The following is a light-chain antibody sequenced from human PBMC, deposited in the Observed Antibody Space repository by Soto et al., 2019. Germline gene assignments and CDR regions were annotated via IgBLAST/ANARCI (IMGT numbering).Light chain of an antibody. CDR3: QSYDSRLSGSV. V-gene: IGLV1-40*01. Sequence: QSVLTQPPSVSGAPGQRVTISCTRSSSNIGAGSDVHWYQQLPGTAPKLLIYGNSNRPSGVPDRFSGSKSGTSASLAITGLQAEDEADYYCQSYDSRLSGSVFGGGTKLTVL. CDR2: GNS. J-gene: IGLJ2*01. CDR1: SSNIGAGSD.